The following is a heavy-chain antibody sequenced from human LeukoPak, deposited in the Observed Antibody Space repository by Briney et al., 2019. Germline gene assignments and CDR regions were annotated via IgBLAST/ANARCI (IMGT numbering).Heavy chain of an antibody. Sequence: GGSLRLSCAASRLTFSNYAMSSVRQAPGKGLEWVAAISGSGSSTYYADSVKGRFTISRDNSKNTLYLQMNRLRAEDTALYYCAKDPVHRELVQSYFDCWGQGTLVTVSS. CDR1: RLTFSNYA. J-gene: IGHJ4*02. D-gene: IGHD3-9*01. CDR2: ISGSGSST. CDR3: AKDPVHRELVQSYFDC. V-gene: IGHV3-23*01.